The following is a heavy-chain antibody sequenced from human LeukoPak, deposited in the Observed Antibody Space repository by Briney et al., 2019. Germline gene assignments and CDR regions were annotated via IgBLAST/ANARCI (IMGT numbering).Heavy chain of an antibody. V-gene: IGHV3-74*01. D-gene: IGHD3-16*01. CDR2: IKDDGSHT. Sequence: PGGSLRLSCAASGFTFSSHWMHWVRQAPGKGLVWVSRIKDDGSHTNYADSVKGRFTISRDNAKNTLSLQMNSLRAEDTAVYCARGSGIITGIDEWGQGTPVTVSS. J-gene: IGHJ4*02. CDR1: GFTFSSHW. CDR3: ARGSGIITGIDE.